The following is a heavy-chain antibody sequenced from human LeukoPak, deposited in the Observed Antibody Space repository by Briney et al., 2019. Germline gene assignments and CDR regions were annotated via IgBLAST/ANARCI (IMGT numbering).Heavy chain of an antibody. CDR2: ISSSSSYI. Sequence: GGSLRLSCAASGFTFSSYSMIWVRQAPGKGLEWVSSISSSSSYIYYADSVKGRFTISRDNAKNSLYLQMNSLRAEDTAVYYCAREKYYYGSGKYYFDYWGQGTLVTVSS. J-gene: IGHJ4*02. V-gene: IGHV3-21*01. CDR1: GFTFSSYS. CDR3: AREKYYYGSGKYYFDY. D-gene: IGHD3-10*01.